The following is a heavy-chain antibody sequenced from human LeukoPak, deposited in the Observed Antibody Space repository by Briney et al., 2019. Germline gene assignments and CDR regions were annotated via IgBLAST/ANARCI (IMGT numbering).Heavy chain of an antibody. CDR2: INPNSGGT. J-gene: IGHJ4*02. Sequence: ASVKVSCKASGYTFTGYYMHWVRQAPGQGLEWMGWINPNSGGTNYAQKFQGRVTMTRDTSISTAYMELSRLRSDDMAVYYCARDYTSTSHYWGQGTLVTVSS. CDR1: GYTFTGYY. CDR3: ARDYTSTSHY. D-gene: IGHD3-16*01. V-gene: IGHV1-2*02.